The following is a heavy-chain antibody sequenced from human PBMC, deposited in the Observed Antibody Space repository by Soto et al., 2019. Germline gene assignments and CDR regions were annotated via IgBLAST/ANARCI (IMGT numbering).Heavy chain of an antibody. CDR2: ISSGGST. CDR1: GLSVSSSD. Sequence: EVHLVETGGGLIQPGGSLRLSCAASGLSVSSSDMSWVRQAPGKGLEWVSVISSGGSTHDADSVKGRFTISSDNYKNTVHLQVTSLRVDDTSVYFCSTSSPNEYHFAIDAWGPGTTVIASS. D-gene: IGHD6-6*01. CDR3: STSSPNEYHFAIDA. J-gene: IGHJ6*01. V-gene: IGHV3-53*02.